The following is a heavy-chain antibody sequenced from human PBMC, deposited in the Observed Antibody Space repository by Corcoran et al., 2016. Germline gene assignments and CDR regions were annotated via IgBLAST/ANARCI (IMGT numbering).Heavy chain of an antibody. D-gene: IGHD2-15*01. CDR1: GFTFSSYW. CDR2: IKQDGSEK. Sequence: EVQLVESGGGLVQPGGSLRLSCAASGFTFSSYWMSWVRQAPGKGLEWVANIKQDGSEKYYVDSVKGRFTISRDNAKNSLYLQMNSLRAEDTAVYYCARSLLLPNYYGMDVWGQGTTVTVSS. CDR3: ARSLLLPNYYGMDV. J-gene: IGHJ6*02. V-gene: IGHV3-7*01.